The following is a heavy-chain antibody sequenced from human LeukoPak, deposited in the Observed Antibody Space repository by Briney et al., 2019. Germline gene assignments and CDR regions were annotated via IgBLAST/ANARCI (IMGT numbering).Heavy chain of an antibody. D-gene: IGHD3-10*01. CDR2: INPSGGST. CDR1: GYTFTSYY. V-gene: IGHV1-46*01. CDR3: ATSITMVRGVIISGDWFDP. J-gene: IGHJ5*02. Sequence: GASVKVSCKASGYTFTSYYMHWVRQAPGQGLEWMGIINPSGGSTSYAQKFQGRVTMTRDMSTSTAYMDLRSLRSDDTALYYCATSITMVRGVIISGDWFDPWGQGTLVTVSS.